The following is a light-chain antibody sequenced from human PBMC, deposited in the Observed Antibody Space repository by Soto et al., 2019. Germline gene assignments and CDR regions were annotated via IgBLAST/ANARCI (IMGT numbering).Light chain of an antibody. J-gene: IGLJ7*01. CDR1: NFNVKNNY. CDR3: ASWDDSLSETV. CDR2: SNN. V-gene: IGLV1-47*01. Sequence: QLVLTQPPSLSGTPGQRVTISCSGSNFNVKNNYVYWYQQFAGTAPKLLIYSNNRRPSGVPDRFFGSKSGSSASLAISGLRPEDEADYYCASWDDSLSETVFGGGTQLTVL.